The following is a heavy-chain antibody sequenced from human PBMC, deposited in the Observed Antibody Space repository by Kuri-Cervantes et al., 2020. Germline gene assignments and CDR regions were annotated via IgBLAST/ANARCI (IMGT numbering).Heavy chain of an antibody. Sequence: GGSLRLSCAASGFTFSSYGVHWVRQAPGKGLEWVAVIWYDGSNKYYADSVKGRFTISRDNSKNTLYPQLNSLRAEDTAVYYCARAWTMVRGGMDVWGQGTTVTVSS. CDR3: ARAWTMVRGGMDV. CDR1: GFTFSSYG. J-gene: IGHJ6*02. CDR2: IWYDGSNK. V-gene: IGHV3-33*01. D-gene: IGHD3-10*01.